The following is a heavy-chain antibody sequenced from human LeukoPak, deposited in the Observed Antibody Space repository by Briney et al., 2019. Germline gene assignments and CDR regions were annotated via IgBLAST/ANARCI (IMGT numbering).Heavy chain of an antibody. CDR3: AKGLEQWLVYDAFDI. CDR2: ISYDGSNK. D-gene: IGHD6-19*01. Sequence: GGSLRLSCAASGFTFSSYGMHWVRQAPGKGLEWVAVISYDGSNKYYADSVKGRFTISRDNSKNTLYLQMNSLRAEDTAVYYCAKGLEQWLVYDAFDIWGQGTMVTVSS. J-gene: IGHJ3*02. V-gene: IGHV3-30*18. CDR1: GFTFSSYG.